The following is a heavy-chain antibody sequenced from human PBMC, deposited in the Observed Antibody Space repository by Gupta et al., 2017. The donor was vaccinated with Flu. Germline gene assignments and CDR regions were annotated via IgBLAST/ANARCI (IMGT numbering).Heavy chain of an antibody. V-gene: IGHV3-11*01. Sequence: QVQLVESGGALVKPGESLRLSCAASGFTFSDNYMTWIRQAPGKGLEWVSFISSSGDIIHYADSVRGRFTISRDNAKDSLYLQMDGLRAEDTAVYYCARAPDFYFDYWGQGTLVTVSS. D-gene: IGHD3-3*01. J-gene: IGHJ4*02. CDR3: ARAPDFYFDY. CDR2: ISSSGDII. CDR1: GFTFSDNY.